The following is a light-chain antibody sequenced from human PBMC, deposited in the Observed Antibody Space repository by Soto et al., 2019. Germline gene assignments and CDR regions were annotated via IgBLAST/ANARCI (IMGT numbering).Light chain of an antibody. J-gene: IGLJ3*02. V-gene: IGLV2-8*01. CDR2: EVS. CDR1: SSDVCGYNY. Sequence: QSALTQPPSASGSPGQSVTISCTGTSSDVCGYNYVSWYQQHPGKAPKLMIYEVSKRPSGVPDRFSGSKSGNTASLTVSGLQAEDEADYYCSSYAGSNNGVFGGGTKLTVL. CDR3: SSYAGSNNGV.